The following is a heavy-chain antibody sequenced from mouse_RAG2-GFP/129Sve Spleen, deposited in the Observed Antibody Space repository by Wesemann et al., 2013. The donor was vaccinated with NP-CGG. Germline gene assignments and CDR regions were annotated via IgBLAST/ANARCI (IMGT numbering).Heavy chain of an antibody. Sequence: EVQLQQSGAELVKLGASVKLSCTASGFNIKDTYMHWVKQRPEQGLEWIGRIDPANGNTKYDPKFQGKATITADTSSNTAYLQLSSLTSEDTAVYYCAPGGNYAMDYWGGSRGTSVTVSS. CDR3: APGGNYAMDY. CDR2: IDPANGNT. J-gene: IGHJ4*01. CDR1: GFNIKDTY. D-gene: IGHD1-1*02. V-gene: IGHV14-3*02.